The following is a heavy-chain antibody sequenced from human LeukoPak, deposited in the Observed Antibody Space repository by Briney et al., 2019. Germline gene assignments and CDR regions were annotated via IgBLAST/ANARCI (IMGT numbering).Heavy chain of an antibody. CDR1: GFTFSSYA. D-gene: IGHD3-22*01. V-gene: IGHV3-30*04. CDR3: AREPGIAYDSSGYFDY. J-gene: IGHJ4*02. Sequence: GRSLRLSCAASGFTFSSYAMHWVRQAPGKGLEWVAVISYDGSNKYYADSVKGRFTISRDNSKNTLYLQMNSLRAEDTAVYYCAREPGIAYDSSGYFDYWGRGTLVTVSS. CDR2: ISYDGSNK.